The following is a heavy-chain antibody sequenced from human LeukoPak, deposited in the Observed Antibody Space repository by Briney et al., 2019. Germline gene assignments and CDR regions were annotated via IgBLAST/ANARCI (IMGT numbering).Heavy chain of an antibody. Sequence: GGSLRLSCAASGFTFSSYSMNWVRQAPGKGLEWVSSISSSSNYIYYADSVKGRFTISRDNAKNSLYLQMNSLRAEDTAVYYCARANDNYYYYYMDVWGKGTTVTISS. J-gene: IGHJ6*03. D-gene: IGHD3-9*01. V-gene: IGHV3-21*01. CDR1: GFTFSSYS. CDR3: ARANDNYYYYYMDV. CDR2: ISSSSNYI.